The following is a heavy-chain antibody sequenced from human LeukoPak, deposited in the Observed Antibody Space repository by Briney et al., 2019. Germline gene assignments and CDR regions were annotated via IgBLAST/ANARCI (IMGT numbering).Heavy chain of an antibody. CDR2: INHSGST. D-gene: IGHD5/OR15-5a*01. CDR1: GGSFSGYY. J-gene: IGHJ3*02. V-gene: IGHV4-34*01. Sequence: SETLSLTCAVYGGSFSGYYWSWIRQPPGKGLEWIGEINHSGSTNYNPSLKSRVTVSIDTSKNQISLKLTSVTAADTAVYYCARDVGVYGVIDAFDIWGQGTMVTVSS. CDR3: ARDVGVYGVIDAFDI.